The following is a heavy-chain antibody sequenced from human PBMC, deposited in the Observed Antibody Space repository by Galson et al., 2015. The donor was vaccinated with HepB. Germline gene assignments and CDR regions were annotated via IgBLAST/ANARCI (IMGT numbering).Heavy chain of an antibody. CDR2: ISYDGSAK. V-gene: IGHV3-30*03. CDR3: ARGGGNYDYVWGSSDFFDY. CDR1: GFTFSSFG. Sequence: SLRLSCAASGFTFSSFGMHWVRQAPGKGLEWVAIISYDGSAKAYADSVKGRFTISRDNSKDTLYLEMNSLRAEDTAVYYCARGGGNYDYVWGSSDFFDYWGQGTLVTVSS. D-gene: IGHD3-16*01. J-gene: IGHJ4*02.